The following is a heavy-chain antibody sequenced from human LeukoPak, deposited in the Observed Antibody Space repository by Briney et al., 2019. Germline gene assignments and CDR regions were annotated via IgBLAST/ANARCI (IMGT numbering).Heavy chain of an antibody. D-gene: IGHD3-16*01. V-gene: IGHV3-7*01. J-gene: IGHJ4*02. Sequence: GGSLRLSCAASGFTFSSYWMSWVRQAPGKGLEWVANIKQDGSEKYYVDSVKGRFTISRDKAKNSLYLQMNSLRAEDTAVYYCAPTTPSMITFGTRYWGQGTLVTVSS. CDR2: IKQDGSEK. CDR1: GFTFSSYW. CDR3: APTTPSMITFGTRY.